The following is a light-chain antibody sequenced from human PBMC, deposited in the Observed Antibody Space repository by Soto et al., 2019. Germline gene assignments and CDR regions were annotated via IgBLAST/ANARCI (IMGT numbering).Light chain of an antibody. Sequence: PGERATLSCGASRSVSSSYLAWYQQKPGLAPRLLIYDASSRATGIPDRFSGSGSGTDFTLTISRLEPEDFAVYYCQQYGSSPRTFGQGTKVEIK. V-gene: IGKV3D-20*01. CDR3: QQYGSSPRT. J-gene: IGKJ1*01. CDR2: DAS. CDR1: RSVSSSY.